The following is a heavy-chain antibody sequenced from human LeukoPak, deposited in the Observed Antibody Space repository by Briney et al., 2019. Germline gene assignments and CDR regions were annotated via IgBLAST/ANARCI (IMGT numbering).Heavy chain of an antibody. Sequence: ASVKVSCKASGYTFTSYGISWVRQAPGQGLEWMGWISAYNGNTNYAQKLQGRVTMTTDTSTSTAYMELRSLRSDDTAVDYCARSSLNSGSYPGDYWGQGTLVTVSS. V-gene: IGHV1-18*01. CDR2: ISAYNGNT. J-gene: IGHJ4*02. CDR3: ARSSLNSGSYPGDY. CDR1: GYTFTSYG. D-gene: IGHD1-26*01.